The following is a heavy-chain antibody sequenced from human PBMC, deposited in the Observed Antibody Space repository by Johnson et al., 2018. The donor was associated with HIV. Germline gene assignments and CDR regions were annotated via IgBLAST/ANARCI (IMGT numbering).Heavy chain of an antibody. Sequence: QEQLVESGGGLVQPGRSLRLSCAASGFTFDDYAMHWVRQAPGKGLEWVAIISYDGGSKYYADSVKGRFTVSRDNSKNTLYLQINSLRPEDTAVYYCARLPSGYSRDDLDIWGQGTMVTVSS. J-gene: IGHJ3*02. V-gene: IGHV3-30*04. D-gene: IGHD5-18*01. CDR1: GFTFDDYA. CDR2: ISYDGGSK. CDR3: ARLPSGYSRDDLDI.